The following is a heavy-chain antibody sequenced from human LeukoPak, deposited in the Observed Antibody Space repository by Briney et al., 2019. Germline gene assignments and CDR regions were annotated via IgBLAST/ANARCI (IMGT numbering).Heavy chain of an antibody. CDR3: ARHGGVTMVRGVYPYNYYYMDV. CDR2: IYPGDSDT. V-gene: IGHV5-51*01. D-gene: IGHD3-10*01. CDR1: GYSFTSYW. J-gene: IGHJ6*03. Sequence: GESLKISCKGSGYSFTSYWIGWVRQMPGKGLEWMGIIYPGDSDTRYSPSFQGQVTISADKSISTAYLQWSSLKASDTAMYYCARHGGVTMVRGVYPYNYYYMDVWGKGTTVTISS.